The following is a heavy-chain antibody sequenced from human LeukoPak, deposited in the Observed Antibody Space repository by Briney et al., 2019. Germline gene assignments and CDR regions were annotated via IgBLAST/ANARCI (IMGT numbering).Heavy chain of an antibody. CDR3: ARDKYGGDI. D-gene: IGHD4/OR15-4a*01. Sequence: PSETLSLTCAVYGGSFSGYYWTWIRQPPGKGLEWIGEVNHSGSTTYTPSLKSRVTISVDTSKNQFSLNLSSVTAADTAAYYCARDKYGGDIWGQGTMVTVSS. V-gene: IGHV4-34*01. CDR2: VNHSGST. CDR1: GGSFSGYY. J-gene: IGHJ3*02.